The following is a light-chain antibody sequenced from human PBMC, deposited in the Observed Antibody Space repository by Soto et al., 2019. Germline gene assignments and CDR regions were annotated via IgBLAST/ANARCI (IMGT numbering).Light chain of an antibody. V-gene: IGLV4-60*03. CDR2: LEGSGNY. Sequence: QSVLTQSSSASASLGSSVKLTCTLSSGHSSNIIAWHQQQPGKAPRYLMKLEGSGNYNRGSGVPDRFSGSSSGADRYLTISNLQSEDEADYYCETWDTNTRVFGTGTKVTVL. CDR1: SGHSSNI. CDR3: ETWDTNTRV. J-gene: IGLJ1*01.